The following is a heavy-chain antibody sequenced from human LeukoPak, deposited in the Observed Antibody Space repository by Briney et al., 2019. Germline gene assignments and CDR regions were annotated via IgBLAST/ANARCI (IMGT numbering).Heavy chain of an antibody. J-gene: IGHJ1*01. V-gene: IGHV1-2*06. CDR2: INPNSGGT. CDR1: GYTFTGYY. Sequence: ASVKVSCKASGYTFTGYYMHWVRQAPGQGLEWMGRINPNSGGTNYAQKFQGRVTMTRDTSISTAYMELSRLRSDDTAMYYCASDHSSGWYLAEYFQHWGQGTLVTVSS. CDR3: ASDHSSGWYLAEYFQH. D-gene: IGHD6-19*01.